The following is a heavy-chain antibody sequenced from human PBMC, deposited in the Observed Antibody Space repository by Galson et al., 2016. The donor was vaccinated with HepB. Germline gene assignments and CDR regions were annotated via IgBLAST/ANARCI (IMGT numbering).Heavy chain of an antibody. V-gene: IGHV4-39*01. CDR3: ARSVNEAFDI. CDR2: ISYRGTT. Sequence: SETLSLTCNVSGDSITSSGYFWGWIRQSPGKGLEWIGAISYRGTTYDYPSLKSRLTVSVDTSKNQFSLKLSSVTAADTAVYYCARSVNEAFDIWGQGTMVTVSS. CDR1: GDSITSSGYF. J-gene: IGHJ3*02. D-gene: IGHD1-1*01.